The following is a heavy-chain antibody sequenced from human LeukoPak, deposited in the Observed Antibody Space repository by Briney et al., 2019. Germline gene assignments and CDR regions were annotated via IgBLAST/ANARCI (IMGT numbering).Heavy chain of an antibody. V-gene: IGHV4-39*01. Sequence: SETLSLTCTVSGGSVRSSNWWTWVRQSPGKGLEWIGSMSHSGTTYYNPSLKGRVTMSVDTSKNQFSLRLSSVTAADTAMYHCARHTGIEVGGTVDYWGQGTLVTVSS. CDR2: MSHSGTT. D-gene: IGHD6-19*01. J-gene: IGHJ4*02. CDR1: GGSVRSSNW. CDR3: ARHTGIEVGGTVDY.